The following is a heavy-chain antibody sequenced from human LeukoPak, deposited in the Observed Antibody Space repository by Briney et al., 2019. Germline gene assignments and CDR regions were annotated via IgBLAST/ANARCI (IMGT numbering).Heavy chain of an antibody. J-gene: IGHJ4*02. CDR1: GGSITSYY. Sequence: SETLSLTCTVSGGSITSYYWSWIRQPPGKGLECIGYIYYSGSTYYNPSLKSRVTMSVDTSKNQFSLKLTSVTAADTAIYYCARHGASGSLRNFDYWGQGGLVTVSS. D-gene: IGHD1-26*01. CDR2: IYYSGST. CDR3: ARHGASGSLRNFDY. V-gene: IGHV4-59*08.